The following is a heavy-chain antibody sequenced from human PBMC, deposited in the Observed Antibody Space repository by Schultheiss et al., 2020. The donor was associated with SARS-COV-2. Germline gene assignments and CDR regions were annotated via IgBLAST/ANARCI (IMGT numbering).Heavy chain of an antibody. CDR3: ARFPNWPAATADHYYYYYMDV. V-gene: IGHV5-51*01. CDR1: GYSFTSYW. CDR2: IYPGDSDT. Sequence: GESLKISCKGSGYSFTSYWIGWVRQMPGKGLEWMGIIYPGDSDTRYSPSFQGQVTISADKSISTAYLQWSSLKASDTAMYYCARFPNWPAATADHYYYYYMDVWGKGTTVTVSS. D-gene: IGHD2-2*01. J-gene: IGHJ6*03.